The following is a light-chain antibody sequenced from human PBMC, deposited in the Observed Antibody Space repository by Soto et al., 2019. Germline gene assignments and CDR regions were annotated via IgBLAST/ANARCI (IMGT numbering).Light chain of an antibody. CDR2: GAS. Sequence: ERLMTQSPSTLAVSPGGRATLSCRASQSISSNLAWYQQKPGQAPRLLIYGASTRAAGIPARFGGSGSGTEFTLTISSLQSEDFAIYYCQQYNDWPPTFGQGTKVDIK. V-gene: IGKV3-15*01. CDR3: QQYNDWPPT. CDR1: QSISSN. J-gene: IGKJ1*01.